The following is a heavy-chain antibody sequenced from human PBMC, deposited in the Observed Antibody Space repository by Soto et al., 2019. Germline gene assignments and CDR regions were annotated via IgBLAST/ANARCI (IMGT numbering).Heavy chain of an antibody. D-gene: IGHD5-18*01. CDR3: ASFKSLRDRKGYSYDEDYFDY. Sequence: SETLSLTCAVSGGSISSGGYSWSWIRQPPGKGLEWIGYIYHSGSTYYNPSLKSRVTISVDRSKNQFSLKLSSVTAADTAVYYCASFKSLRDRKGYSYDEDYFDYWGQGTLVTVSS. J-gene: IGHJ4*02. V-gene: IGHV4-30-2*01. CDR2: IYHSGST. CDR1: GGSISSGGYS.